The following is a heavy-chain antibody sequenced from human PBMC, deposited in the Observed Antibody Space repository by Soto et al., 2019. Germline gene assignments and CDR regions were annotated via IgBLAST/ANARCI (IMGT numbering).Heavy chain of an antibody. CDR2: ISYDGSNK. V-gene: IGHV3-30*18. CDR3: AKEGQQLVRSLALYYYYGMDV. D-gene: IGHD6-13*01. J-gene: IGHJ6*02. Sequence: GSLRLSCAASGFTFSSYGMHWVRQAPGKGLEWVAVISYDGSNKYYADSVKGRFTISRDNSKNTLYLQMNSLRAEDTAVYYCAKEGQQLVRSLALYYYYGMDVWGQGTTVTVSS. CDR1: GFTFSSYG.